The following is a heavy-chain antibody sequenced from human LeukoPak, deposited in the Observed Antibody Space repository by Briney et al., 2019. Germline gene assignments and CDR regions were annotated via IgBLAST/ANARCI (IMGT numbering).Heavy chain of an antibody. CDR2: ISGSGGST. V-gene: IGHV3-23*01. D-gene: IGHD2-2*01. CDR1: GFTFSSYA. J-gene: IGHJ3*02. Sequence: GGSLRLSCAASGFTFSSYAMSWVRQAPGKGLEWVSAISGSGGSTYYADSVKGRFTISRDNSKNTLYLQMNSLSAEYTAVYYCAKSYAVVPAAEVDIWGQGTMVTVSS. CDR3: AKSYAVVPAAEVDI.